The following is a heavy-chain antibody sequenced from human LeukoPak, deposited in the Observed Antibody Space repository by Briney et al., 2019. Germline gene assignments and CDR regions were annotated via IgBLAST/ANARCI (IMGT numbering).Heavy chain of an antibody. CDR2: ISGSTTTT. Sequence: GGSLRLSCAASGFTFSNFAMNWVRQAPGKGLEWVSAISGSTTTTLYADSVKGRFTISRDNSKNTLFLQMNSLRAEDTAFYHCARNFDGSGYWGQGTLVTVSS. CDR3: ARNFDGSGY. J-gene: IGHJ4*02. D-gene: IGHD3-22*01. CDR1: GFTFSNFA. V-gene: IGHV3-23*01.